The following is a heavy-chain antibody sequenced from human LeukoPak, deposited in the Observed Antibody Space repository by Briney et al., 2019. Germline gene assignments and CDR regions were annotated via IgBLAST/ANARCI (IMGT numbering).Heavy chain of an antibody. CDR2: IKQDGSEK. J-gene: IGHJ6*03. V-gene: IGHV3-7*01. CDR1: GFTFSNYW. D-gene: IGHD6-6*01. Sequence: PGGSLRLSCAASGFTFSNYWMSWVRQAPGKGLEWVANIKQDGSEKYYLDSVKGRFSISRDNAKNSQNLQMNSLRAEDTAVYYCARRGYSSSPEFYYYYYMDVWGKGTTVTVSS. CDR3: ARRGYSSSPEFYYYYYMDV.